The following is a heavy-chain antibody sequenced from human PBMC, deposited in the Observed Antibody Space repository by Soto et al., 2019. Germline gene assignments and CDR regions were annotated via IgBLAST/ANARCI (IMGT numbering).Heavy chain of an antibody. D-gene: IGHD2-2*01. Sequence: PSETLSLTCAVYGGSFSGYYWSWIRQPPGKGLEWIGEINHSGSTNYNPSLKSRVTISVDTSKNQFSLKLSSVTAADTAVYYCARVGTKPFDYWGQGTLVTVSS. CDR1: GGSFSGYY. V-gene: IGHV4-34*01. CDR3: ARVGTKPFDY. CDR2: INHSGST. J-gene: IGHJ4*02.